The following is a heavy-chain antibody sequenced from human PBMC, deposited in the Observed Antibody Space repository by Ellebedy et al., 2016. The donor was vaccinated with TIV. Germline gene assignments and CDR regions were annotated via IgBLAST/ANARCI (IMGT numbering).Heavy chain of an antibody. CDR3: ARDPPASGSGTYG. J-gene: IGHJ4*02. CDR1: GFNFRSYS. D-gene: IGHD3-10*01. CDR2: IYSGGDT. V-gene: IGHV3-53*01. Sequence: GESLKISCAASGFNFRSYSMNWVRQAPGNGLEFVPLIYSGGDTSYADSVKGRFTISRDNSKNTVYLQMNSLRDDDTAVYYCARDPPASGSGTYGWGQGTLVTVSS.